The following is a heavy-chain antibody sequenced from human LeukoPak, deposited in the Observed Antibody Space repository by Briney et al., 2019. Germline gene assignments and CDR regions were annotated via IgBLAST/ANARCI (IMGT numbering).Heavy chain of an antibody. CDR3: VSRDYPADY. D-gene: IGHD4-11*01. V-gene: IGHV3-74*01. CDR1: GFTFSGYW. J-gene: IGHJ4*02. Sequence: PGGSLRLSCAASGFTFSGYWMHWVRQAPGKGLVWVSRINRDGSSTNYADSVKGRFTIPRDNAKNTLYLQMKSLRAEDTAVYYCVSRDYPADYWGQGTLVTVSS. CDR2: INRDGSST.